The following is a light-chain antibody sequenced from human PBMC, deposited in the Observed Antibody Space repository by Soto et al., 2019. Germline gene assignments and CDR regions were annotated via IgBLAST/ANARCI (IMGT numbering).Light chain of an antibody. CDR2: TAS. J-gene: IGKJ2*01. V-gene: IGKV3-15*01. CDR3: QQYYNWPLEYT. Sequence: EIVMTQSPGTLSVSPGGRVTLSCRTSQSVSSKVAWYQQKPGQAPRLLIFTASLGHRGVPARFSGSESGTEFTIAISSLESEDFAVYWCQQYYNWPLEYTFGQGTKQQI. CDR1: QSVSSK.